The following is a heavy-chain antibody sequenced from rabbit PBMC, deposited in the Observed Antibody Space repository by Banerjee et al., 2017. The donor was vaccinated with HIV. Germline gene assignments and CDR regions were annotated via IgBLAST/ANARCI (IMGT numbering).Heavy chain of an antibody. CDR1: GSDISSYS. J-gene: IGHJ4*01. D-gene: IGHD2-1*01. CDR2: IGVSGGDT. Sequence: QEQLKETGGGLVQPGGSLTLSCTASGSDISSYSIGWVRQAPGKGLELIACIGVSGGDTWYASWVNGRFTISRSTSLNTVDLKVTSLTVADTATYFCARYADYYLFNLWGQGTLVTVS. V-gene: IGHV1S43*01. CDR3: ARYADYYLFNL.